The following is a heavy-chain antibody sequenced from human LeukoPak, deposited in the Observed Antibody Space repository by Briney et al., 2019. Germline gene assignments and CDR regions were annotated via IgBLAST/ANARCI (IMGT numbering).Heavy chain of an antibody. V-gene: IGHV3-23*01. CDR2: FDGNGPNT. CDR3: ARGIRYDFWSGYWFDP. Sequence: GGSLRLSCAASGFTFSSFAMTWVRQAPGKGLEWVSGFDGNGPNTYYADSVKGRFTISRDNSKNTLYLQMNSLRAEDTAVYYCARGIRYDFWSGYWFDPWGREPWSPSPQ. D-gene: IGHD3-3*01. CDR1: GFTFSSFA. J-gene: IGHJ5*02.